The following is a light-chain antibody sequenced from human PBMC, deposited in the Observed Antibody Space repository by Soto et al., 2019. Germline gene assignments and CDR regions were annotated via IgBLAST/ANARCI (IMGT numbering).Light chain of an antibody. CDR1: RDVGSD. J-gene: IGKJ1*01. Sequence: QMTQSPSSLSASVGEKIIITCRASRDVGSDVSWYQQKPGQAPKLLIYAASNLYTGVPSRFSGSRSGTDFTLTISSLPPEDFASSYCLQDLGDLWTFGQGTRVDIK. CDR2: AAS. CDR3: LQDLGDLWT. V-gene: IGKV1-6*01.